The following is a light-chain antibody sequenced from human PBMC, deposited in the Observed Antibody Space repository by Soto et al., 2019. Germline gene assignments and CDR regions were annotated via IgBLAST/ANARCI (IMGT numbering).Light chain of an antibody. CDR3: QQYYNWPRT. J-gene: IGKJ1*01. Sequence: IVMTQSPATLSVSPGERATLSCRASQNIYSNVAWYQQRPGQAPRLLIYRASTRATGIPARFSGSGSGTDFTLTISSLEPEDFAVYYCQQYYNWPRTFGQGTKVDIK. CDR2: RAS. V-gene: IGKV3-15*01. CDR1: QNIYSN.